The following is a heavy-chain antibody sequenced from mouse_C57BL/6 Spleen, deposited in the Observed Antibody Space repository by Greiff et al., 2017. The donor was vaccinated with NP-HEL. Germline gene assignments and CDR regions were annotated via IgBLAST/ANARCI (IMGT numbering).Heavy chain of an antibody. D-gene: IGHD1-1*01. CDR2: INPSDGGT. J-gene: IGHJ3*01. CDR3: ARGYYGSPPWYAD. CDR1: GYTFTSYW. Sequence: QVQLQQPGAELVMPGASVKLSCKASGYTFTSYWMHWVKQRPGQGLEWIGDINPSDGGTNYNEKFKGKATLTVDKSSSTAYMQLSSLTSEDSAVYESARGYYGSPPWYADRGQSTLVTVAA. V-gene: IGHV1-53*01.